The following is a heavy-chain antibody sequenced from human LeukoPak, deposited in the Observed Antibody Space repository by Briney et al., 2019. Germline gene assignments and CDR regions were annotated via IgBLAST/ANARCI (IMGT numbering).Heavy chain of an antibody. CDR3: AREPQPGYCSGGSCPFNWFDP. Sequence: SETLSLTCTVSGGSSSSYYWSWIRQPAGKGLEWIGRIYTSGSTNYNPSLKSRVTMSVDTSKNQFSLKLSSVTAADTAVYYCAREPQPGYCSGGSCPFNWFDPWGQGTLVTVSS. CDR1: GGSSSSYY. V-gene: IGHV4-4*07. D-gene: IGHD2-15*01. CDR2: IYTSGST. J-gene: IGHJ5*02.